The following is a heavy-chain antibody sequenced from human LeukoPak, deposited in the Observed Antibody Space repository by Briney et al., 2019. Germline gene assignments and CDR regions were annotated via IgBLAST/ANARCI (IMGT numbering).Heavy chain of an antibody. V-gene: IGHV3-21*01. CDR1: GFTFSSYS. Sequence: GGSLRLSCAASGFTFSSYSMNWVRQAPGKGLEWVSSISSSSSYIYYADSVKGRFTISRDNSKNTLYLQMNSLRAEDTAVYYCARGEVVLATVTTLNYYGMDVWGQGTTVTVSS. CDR3: ARGEVVLATVTTLNYYGMDV. CDR2: ISSSSSYI. D-gene: IGHD4-17*01. J-gene: IGHJ6*02.